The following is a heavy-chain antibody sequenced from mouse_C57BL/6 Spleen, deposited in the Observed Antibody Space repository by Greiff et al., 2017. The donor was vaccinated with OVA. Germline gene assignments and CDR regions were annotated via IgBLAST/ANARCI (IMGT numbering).Heavy chain of an antibody. Sequence: EVKLVESGPGMVKPSQSLSLTCTVTGYSITSGYDWHWIRHFPGNKLEWMGYISYSGSTNYNPSLKSRIPITHDTSTNPFFLKLKSVTTENADTYDCARRVLKDYFDYWGQGTTLTVSS. CDR1: GYSITSGYD. J-gene: IGHJ2*01. CDR3: ARRVLKDYFDY. D-gene: IGHD1-1*01. CDR2: ISYSGST. V-gene: IGHV3-1*01.